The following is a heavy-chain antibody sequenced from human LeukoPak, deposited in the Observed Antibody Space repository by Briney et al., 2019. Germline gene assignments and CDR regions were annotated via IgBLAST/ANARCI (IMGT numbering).Heavy chain of an antibody. V-gene: IGHV3-33*01. Sequence: PGGSLRLSCAAXXXTFSTYGMHWVRQAPGXXXXWVAFIWYDGSYKYLADPVKGRFTISRDSSKNTVYLQMNSLRAEDTAVYYCARDWPGGTADYWGQGTLVTVSS. CDR2: IWYDGSYK. CDR3: ARDWPGGTADY. D-gene: IGHD2-21*02. J-gene: IGHJ4*02. CDR1: XXTFSTYG.